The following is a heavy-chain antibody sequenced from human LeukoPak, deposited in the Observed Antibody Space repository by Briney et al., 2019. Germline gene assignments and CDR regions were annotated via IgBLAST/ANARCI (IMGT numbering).Heavy chain of an antibody. CDR1: GFTFDDYT. CDR3: AKDAGLWFGEGNYFDY. V-gene: IGHV3-43*01. J-gene: IGHJ4*02. D-gene: IGHD3-10*01. Sequence: PGGSLRLSCAASGFTFDDYTMHWVRQAPGKGLEWVPLISWDGGSTYYADSVKGRFTISRDNSKNSLYLQMNSLRTEDTALYYCAKDAGLWFGEGNYFDYWGQGTLVTVSS. CDR2: ISWDGGST.